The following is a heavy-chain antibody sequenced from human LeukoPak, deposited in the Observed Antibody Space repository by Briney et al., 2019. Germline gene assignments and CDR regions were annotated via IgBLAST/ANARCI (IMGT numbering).Heavy chain of an antibody. V-gene: IGHV1-2*04. CDR2: INPNSGGT. CDR3: ARGGITGTTRGPTRLNDAFDI. CDR1: GYTFTGYY. D-gene: IGHD1-20*01. Sequence: ASVNVSFKASGYTFTGYYMHWVRQAPGQGLEWMGWINPNSGGTNYAQKFQGWVTMTRDTSISTAYMELSRLRSDDTAVYYCARGGITGTTRGPTRLNDAFDIWGQGTMVTVSS. J-gene: IGHJ3*02.